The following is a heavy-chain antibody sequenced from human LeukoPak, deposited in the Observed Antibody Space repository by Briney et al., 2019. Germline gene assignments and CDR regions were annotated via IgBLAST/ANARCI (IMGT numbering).Heavy chain of an antibody. Sequence: ASVTVSCKASGYTFTGHFIQWVRQAPGQGPEWMGRIDPNDGGTNYAQKFQGRVTITRDTSASTAYMELSSLRSEDTAVYYCARDAHIVVVPAAWFDPWGQGTLVTVSS. V-gene: IGHV1-2*06. CDR1: GYTFTGHF. D-gene: IGHD2-2*01. J-gene: IGHJ5*02. CDR2: IDPNDGGT. CDR3: ARDAHIVVVPAAWFDP.